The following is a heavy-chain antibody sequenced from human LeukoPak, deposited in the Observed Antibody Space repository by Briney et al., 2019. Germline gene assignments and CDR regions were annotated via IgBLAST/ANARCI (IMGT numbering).Heavy chain of an antibody. CDR1: GGTFISYA. J-gene: IGHJ5*02. CDR3: ARLNIVVVPAAMAGYWFDP. Sequence: AASVKVSCKASGGTFISYAISWVRQAPGQGPEWMGGIIPIFGTANYAQKFQGRVTITTDESTSTAYMELSSLRSEDTAVYYCARLNIVVVPAAMAGYWFDPWGQGTLVTVSS. CDR2: IIPIFGTA. V-gene: IGHV1-69*05. D-gene: IGHD2-2*01.